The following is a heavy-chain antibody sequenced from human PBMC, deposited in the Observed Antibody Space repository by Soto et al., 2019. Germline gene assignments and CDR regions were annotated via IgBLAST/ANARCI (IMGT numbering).Heavy chain of an antibody. CDR3: ARGPTPPQGYSYGRNYYYYMDV. V-gene: IGHV1-8*01. CDR2: MNPNSGNT. Sequence: ASVKVSCKASGYTFTSYDINWVRQATGQGLEWMGWMNPNSGNTGYAQKFQGRVTMTRNTSISTAYMELSSLRSEDTAVYYCARGPTPPQGYSYGRNYYYYMDVWGKGTTVTVSS. CDR1: GYTFTSYD. J-gene: IGHJ6*03. D-gene: IGHD5-18*01.